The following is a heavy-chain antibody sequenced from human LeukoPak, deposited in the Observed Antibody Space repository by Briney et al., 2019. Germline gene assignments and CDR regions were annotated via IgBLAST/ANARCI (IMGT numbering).Heavy chain of an antibody. CDR3: ARIAAAGYFDY. CDR2: INHSGST. J-gene: IGHJ4*02. Sequence: SETLSLTCAVYGGSFSGYYWSWIRQPPGKGLEWIGEINHSGSTNYNPSLKSRVTISVDKSKNQFSLKLSSVTAADTAVYYCARIAAAGYFDYWGQGTLVTVSS. D-gene: IGHD6-13*01. V-gene: IGHV4-34*01. CDR1: GGSFSGYY.